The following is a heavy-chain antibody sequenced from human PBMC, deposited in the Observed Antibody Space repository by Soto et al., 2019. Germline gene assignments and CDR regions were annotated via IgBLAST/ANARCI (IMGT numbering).Heavy chain of an antibody. V-gene: IGHV4-59*01. CDR2: IYDSGST. J-gene: IGHJ4*02. CDR1: GGSINSYY. CDR3: ARELTTYYISFDY. Sequence: PSETLSLTCTVSGGSINSYYWSWIRQPPGKGLEWIGYIYDSGSTNYNPSLKSRVTISVDTSKNQFSLKLSSVTAAAPAVYYCARELTTYYISFDYWGQGTLVTV. D-gene: IGHD3-9*01.